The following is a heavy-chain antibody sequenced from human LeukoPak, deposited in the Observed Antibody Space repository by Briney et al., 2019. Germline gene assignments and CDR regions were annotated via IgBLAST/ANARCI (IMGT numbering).Heavy chain of an antibody. Sequence: ASVKVSCKASGYTFTSYGISWVRQAPGQGLEWVGWISAYNGNTNYAQKLQGRVTMTTDTSTSTAYMELRSLRSDDTAVYYCARSENVLLWMDVWGQGTTVTVSS. D-gene: IGHD3-10*01. CDR3: ARSENVLLWMDV. V-gene: IGHV1-18*01. J-gene: IGHJ6*02. CDR1: GYTFTSYG. CDR2: ISAYNGNT.